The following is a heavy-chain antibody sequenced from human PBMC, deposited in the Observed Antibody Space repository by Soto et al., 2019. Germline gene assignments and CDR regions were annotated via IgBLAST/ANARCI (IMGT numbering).Heavy chain of an antibody. CDR2: IYHSGST. V-gene: IGHV4-4*02. J-gene: IGHJ6*02. Sequence: KPSETLSLTCAVSGGSISSSNWWSWVRQPPGKGLEWIGEIYHSGSTNYNPSLKSRVTISVDKSKNQFSLKLSSVTAADTAVYYCARSRGITPSIYSYYGMDVWGQGTTVTVSS. CDR1: GGSISSSNW. D-gene: IGHD3-10*01. CDR3: ARSRGITPSIYSYYGMDV.